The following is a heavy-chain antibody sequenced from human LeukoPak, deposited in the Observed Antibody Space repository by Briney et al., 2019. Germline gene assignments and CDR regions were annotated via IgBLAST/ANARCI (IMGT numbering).Heavy chain of an antibody. CDR1: GFTFSSYA. V-gene: IGHV3-30*04. J-gene: IGHJ4*02. CDR2: ISYDGSNK. D-gene: IGHD3-9*01. CDR3: ARDRYFDWFFDY. Sequence: GGSLRLSCAASGFTFSSYAMHWVRQAPGKGLEWVAVISYDGSNKYYADSVKGRFTISRDNSKNTLYLQMNSLRAEDTAVYYCARDRYFDWFFDYWGQGTLVTVTS.